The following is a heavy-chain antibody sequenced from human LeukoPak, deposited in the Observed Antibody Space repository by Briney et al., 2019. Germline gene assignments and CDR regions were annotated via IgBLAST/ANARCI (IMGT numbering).Heavy chain of an antibody. Sequence: GRSLRLSCAASGFTFSSFGMHWVRQAPGKGLEWVAGISYDGSSKYYADSVKGRFTISRDNSRNTLYLQMNSLRAEDTAVYYCAKDPYYDYVKTFDYWGQGTLVTVSS. CDR1: GFTFSSFG. D-gene: IGHD3-16*01. V-gene: IGHV3-30*18. CDR3: AKDPYYDYVKTFDY. J-gene: IGHJ4*02. CDR2: ISYDGSSK.